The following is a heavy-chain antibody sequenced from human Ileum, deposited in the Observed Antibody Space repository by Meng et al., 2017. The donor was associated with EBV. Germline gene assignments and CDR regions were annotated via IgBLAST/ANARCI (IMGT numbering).Heavy chain of an antibody. CDR2: INHSGSH. Sequence: QVYLQPWGAGLLKPSETLSLTCAVYGGFFSGYDWSWIRQSPGKGLEWIGEINHSGSHNYNPSLKSRVTISVDTSKNQFSLKLTSVTAADTAVYYCAREARSSGYHPGIGPWGQGTLVTVSS. CDR3: AREARSSGYHPGIGP. J-gene: IGHJ5*02. CDR1: GGFFSGYD. D-gene: IGHD3-22*01. V-gene: IGHV4-34*02.